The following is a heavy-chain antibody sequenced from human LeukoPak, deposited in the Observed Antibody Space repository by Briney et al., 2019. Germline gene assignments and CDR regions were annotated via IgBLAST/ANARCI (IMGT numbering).Heavy chain of an antibody. V-gene: IGHV1-18*01. Sequence: GASVKVSCKASGYTFTSYGISWVRQAPGQGLEWMGWISAYNGNTNYAQKLQGRVTMTTDTSTSTAYMELRSLRSDDTAVYYCASGGYCSGGSCVPPYLDYWGQGTLVTVSS. CDR2: ISAYNGNT. D-gene: IGHD2-15*01. CDR3: ASGGYCSGGSCVPPYLDY. J-gene: IGHJ4*02. CDR1: GYTFTSYG.